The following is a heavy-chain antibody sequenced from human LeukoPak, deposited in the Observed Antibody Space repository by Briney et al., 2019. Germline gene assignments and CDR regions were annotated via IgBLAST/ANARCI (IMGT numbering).Heavy chain of an antibody. D-gene: IGHD1-26*01. J-gene: IGHJ4*02. V-gene: IGHV3-48*01. Sequence: GGSLRLSCAASGFAFSSYSMNWVRQAPGKGLEWISYINIGSSSILYADSVKGRFTISRDNAKNLLYLQMNSLRAEDTAVYYCAREPRFGSYSIDYWGQGTLVTVSS. CDR3: AREPRFGSYSIDY. CDR1: GFAFSSYS. CDR2: INIGSSSI.